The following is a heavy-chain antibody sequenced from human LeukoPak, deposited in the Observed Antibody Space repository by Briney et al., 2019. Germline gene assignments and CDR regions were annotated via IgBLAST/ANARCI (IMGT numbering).Heavy chain of an antibody. CDR1: GFTFSTYW. D-gene: IGHD1-14*01. CDR2: IKKDGSEI. J-gene: IGHJ4*02. CDR3: ARARVNLDY. Sequence: GGSLRLSCAAPGFTFSTYWMTWVRQAPGKALEWVASIKKDGSEIYYLDSVKGRFIVSRDNAQNSLTLQMNSLRAEDTAVYYCARARVNLDYWGQGTLVTVSS. V-gene: IGHV3-7*05.